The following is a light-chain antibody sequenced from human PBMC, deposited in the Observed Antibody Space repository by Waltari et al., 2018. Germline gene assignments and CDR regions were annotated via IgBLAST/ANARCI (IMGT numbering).Light chain of an antibody. CDR2: GAS. CDR3: QQYGSSPS. J-gene: IGKJ2*01. Sequence: EIVLTQSPGTLSLSPGERATLSCRASQSVGSSYLAWYQQTRVQAPRLLIYGASSRATGIPDRFSGSGSGTDFTLTISRLEPEDFAVYYCQQYGSSPSFGQGTKVEMK. V-gene: IGKV3-20*01. CDR1: QSVGSSY.